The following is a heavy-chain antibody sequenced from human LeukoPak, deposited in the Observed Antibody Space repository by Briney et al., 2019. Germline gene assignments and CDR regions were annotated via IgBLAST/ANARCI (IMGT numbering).Heavy chain of an antibody. D-gene: IGHD3-22*01. CDR3: ARDAMGPLAGYYYVWYFDL. V-gene: IGHV4-34*01. CDR1: GGSFSGYY. Sequence: PSETLSLTCAVYGGSFSGYYWSWIRQPPGKGVEWIGEINHSGSTNYNPSLKSRVTISVDTSKNQFSLKLSSVTAADTAVYYCARDAMGPLAGYYYVWYFDLWGRGTLVTVSS. CDR2: INHSGST. J-gene: IGHJ2*01.